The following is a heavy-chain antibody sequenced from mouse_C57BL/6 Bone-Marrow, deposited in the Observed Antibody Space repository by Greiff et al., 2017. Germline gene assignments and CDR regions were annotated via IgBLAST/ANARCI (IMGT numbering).Heavy chain of an antibody. CDR3: AREDSSGYWYFDV. V-gene: IGHV3-5*01. Sequence: EVKVVESGPGLVKPSQTVFLTCTVTGISITTGNYRWSWIRQFPGNKLEWIGYIYYRGTITYNPSLTSRTTITRDTPKNQFFLEMNSLTAEDTATYYCAREDSSGYWYFDVWGTGTTVTVSS. J-gene: IGHJ1*03. CDR2: IYYRGTI. CDR1: GISITTGNYR. D-gene: IGHD3-2*02.